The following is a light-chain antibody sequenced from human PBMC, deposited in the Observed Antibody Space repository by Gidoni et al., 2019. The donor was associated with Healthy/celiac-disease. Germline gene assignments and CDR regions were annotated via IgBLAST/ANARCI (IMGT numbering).Light chain of an antibody. CDR1: QSVSSH. Sequence: KESPATLSVSPGERATISCRASQSVSSHLARYQQKPRLTAVQICYGASSRGARILGRISGSESGAESSRSIRSLQAEDFAVYYCQQYNSCPGTFGAGTKVDIK. V-gene: IGKV3-15*01. CDR2: GAS. J-gene: IGKJ4*01. CDR3: QQYNSCPGT.